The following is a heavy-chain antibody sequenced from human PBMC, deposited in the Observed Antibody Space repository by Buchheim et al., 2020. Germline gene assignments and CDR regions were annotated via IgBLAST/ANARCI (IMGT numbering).Heavy chain of an antibody. D-gene: IGHD6-19*01. CDR2: IWYDGSNK. J-gene: IGHJ4*02. CDR1: GFTFSSYG. CDR3: ARGESHGYSSGWFQTPHYD. Sequence: QVQLVESGGGVVQPGRSLRLSCAASGFTFSSYGMHWVRQAPGKGLEWVAVIWYDGSNKYYADSVKGRFTISRDNSKNTLYLQMNSLRAEDTAVYYCARGESHGYSSGWFQTPHYDWGQGTL. V-gene: IGHV3-33*01.